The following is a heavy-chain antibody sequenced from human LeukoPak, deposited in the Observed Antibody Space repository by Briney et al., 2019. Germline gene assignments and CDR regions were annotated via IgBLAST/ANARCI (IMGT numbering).Heavy chain of an antibody. Sequence: ASVKVSCKASGYTFTSYDINWVRQATGQGLEWMGWMNPNSGNTGYAQKFQGRVTITRNTSISTAYMELSSLRSEDTAVYYCAKEGFNPGAYYFDYWGQGTLVTVSS. CDR1: GYTFTSYD. D-gene: IGHD3-10*01. V-gene: IGHV1-8*03. CDR3: AKEGFNPGAYYFDY. CDR2: MNPNSGNT. J-gene: IGHJ4*02.